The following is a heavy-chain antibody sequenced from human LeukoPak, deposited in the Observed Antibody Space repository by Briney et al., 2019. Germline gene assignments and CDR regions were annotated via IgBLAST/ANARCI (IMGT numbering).Heavy chain of an antibody. J-gene: IGHJ4*02. D-gene: IGHD6-13*01. V-gene: IGHV4-34*01. CDR2: INHSGST. Sequence: SETLSLTRTVYGGPFSGYYWSWMRQPPGKGVEWIGEINHSGSTNYNPSLKSRVTISVDTPKNQFSLKLSAVTAADTAVYYCARVGRDSSSDAYFDYWGQGTLVTVSS. CDR3: ARVGRDSSSDAYFDY. CDR1: GGPFSGYY.